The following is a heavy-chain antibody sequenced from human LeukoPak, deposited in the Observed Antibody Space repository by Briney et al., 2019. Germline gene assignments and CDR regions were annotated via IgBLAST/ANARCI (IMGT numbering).Heavy chain of an antibody. V-gene: IGHV4-39*07. Sequence: PSETLSLTCTVSGGSISSSSYYWGWIRQPPGKGLEWIGSIYYSGSTYYNPSLKSRVTISVDTSKNQFSLKLSSVTAADTAVYYCARGSSSSSAFDCWGQGTLVTVSS. CDR2: IYYSGST. D-gene: IGHD6-6*01. J-gene: IGHJ4*02. CDR3: ARGSSSSSAFDC. CDR1: GGSISSSSYY.